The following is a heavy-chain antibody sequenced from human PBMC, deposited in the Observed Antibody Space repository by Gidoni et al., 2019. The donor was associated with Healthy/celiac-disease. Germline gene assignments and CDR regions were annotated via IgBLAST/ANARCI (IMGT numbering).Heavy chain of an antibody. CDR2: IYHSGST. Sequence: LQLQESGSGLVKPSQTLSLTCAVSCGSISRGGYSWSWIRQPPGKGLEWIGYIYHSGSTYYNPSLKSRVTISVDRSKNQFSLKLSSVTAADTAVYYCARDTIAVAGYGMDVWGQGTTVTVSS. J-gene: IGHJ6*02. D-gene: IGHD6-19*01. V-gene: IGHV4-30-2*01. CDR3: ARDTIAVAGYGMDV. CDR1: CGSISRGGYS.